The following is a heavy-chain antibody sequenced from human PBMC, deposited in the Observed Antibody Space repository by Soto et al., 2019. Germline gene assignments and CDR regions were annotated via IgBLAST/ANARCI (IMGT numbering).Heavy chain of an antibody. V-gene: IGHV4-59*01. J-gene: IGHJ5*02. CDR3: ARARRGYSGYDPFDP. D-gene: IGHD5-12*01. Sequence: SETLSLTCTVSGGSISSYYWSWIRQPPGKGLEWIGYIYYSGSTNYNPSLKSRVTISVDTSKNQFSLKLSSVTAADTAVYYCARARRGYSGYDPFDPWGQGTLVTVSS. CDR1: GGSISSYY. CDR2: IYYSGST.